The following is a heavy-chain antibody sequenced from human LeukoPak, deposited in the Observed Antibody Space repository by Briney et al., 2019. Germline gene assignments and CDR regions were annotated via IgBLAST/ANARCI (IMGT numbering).Heavy chain of an antibody. J-gene: IGHJ6*03. CDR2: IYTSGST. D-gene: IGHD4-17*01. Sequence: PSQTLSLTCTVSGGSISSGSYYWSWIRQPAGKGLESIGRIYTSGSTNYNPSLKSRVTISVDTSKNQFSLKLSSVTAADTAVYYCARDRVATGDYALWDYYYYMDVWGKGTTVTISS. CDR1: GGSISSGSYY. CDR3: ARDRVATGDYALWDYYYYMDV. V-gene: IGHV4-61*02.